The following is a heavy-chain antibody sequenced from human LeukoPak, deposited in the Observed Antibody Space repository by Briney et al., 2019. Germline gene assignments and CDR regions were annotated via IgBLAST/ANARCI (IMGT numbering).Heavy chain of an antibody. J-gene: IGHJ4*02. Sequence: GGSRRLSCAASGFTFSSSSMNWVRQAPGKGLEWVSSIGSGDSYIYYADSMKGRFTISRDNAKNSLYLQMNSLRAEDTAVYYCARDSGIRGTFDYWGQGTLVTVSS. D-gene: IGHD1-14*01. CDR2: IGSGDSYI. CDR3: ARDSGIRGTFDY. V-gene: IGHV3-21*01. CDR1: GFTFSSSS.